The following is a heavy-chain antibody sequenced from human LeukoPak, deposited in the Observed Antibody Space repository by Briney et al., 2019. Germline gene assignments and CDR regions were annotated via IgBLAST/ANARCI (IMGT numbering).Heavy chain of an antibody. CDR3: ARHGRTAHFDY. D-gene: IGHD1-26*01. J-gene: IGHJ4*02. CDR1: GYTFTRYW. Sequence: GESLKISCKGSGYTFTRYWIGWVRQLPGKGLEWMAIIYPDDSDTRYSPSFQGQVTISADKSISTAYLQWSSLKASDTAMFYCARHGRTAHFDYWGQGTLVTVSS. CDR2: IYPDDSDT. V-gene: IGHV5-51*01.